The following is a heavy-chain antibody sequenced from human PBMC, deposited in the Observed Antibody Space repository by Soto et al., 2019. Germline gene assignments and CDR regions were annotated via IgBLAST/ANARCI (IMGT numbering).Heavy chain of an antibody. D-gene: IGHD4-17*01. CDR1: GFSFNSYS. CDR3: ARDRGTTTVTFDAFQH. V-gene: IGHV3-23*01. Sequence: EVQLLESGGGLVQPGGSLRLSCAASGFSFNSYSMSWVRQAPGKGLEWVAGIIGSGDSAYYADSVKGRFTISRDNSKNTLSLQMNSLRAGDTAIYYWARDRGTTTVTFDAFQHWGQGTLVAVSS. J-gene: IGHJ1*01. CDR2: IIGSGDSA.